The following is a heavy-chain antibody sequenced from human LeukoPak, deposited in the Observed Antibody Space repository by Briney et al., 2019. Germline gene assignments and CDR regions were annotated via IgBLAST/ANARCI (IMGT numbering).Heavy chain of an antibody. CDR1: GGSISSYY. J-gene: IGHJ5*02. CDR3: ARQKDNWFDP. V-gene: IGHV4-59*08. Sequence: PSETLSLTCTVSGGSISSYYWSWIRQPPGKGLERIGYIYYSGGTNYNPSLKSRVTISVDTSKNQFSLKLSSVTAADTAVYYCARQKDNWFDPWGQGTLVTVSS. CDR2: IYYSGGT.